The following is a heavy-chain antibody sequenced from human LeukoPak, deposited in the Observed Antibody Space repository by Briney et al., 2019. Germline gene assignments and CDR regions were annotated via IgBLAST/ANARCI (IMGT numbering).Heavy chain of an antibody. J-gene: IGHJ5*02. D-gene: IGHD2-15*01. Sequence: GGSLRLSCAASGFTFSSYGMHWVRQAPGKGLEWVAFIRYDGSNKYYADSVKGRFTISRDNSKNTLYLQMNSQRAEDTAVYYCAKDVGYCSGGSCHGSWGQGTLVTVSS. CDR2: IRYDGSNK. V-gene: IGHV3-30*02. CDR3: AKDVGYCSGGSCHGS. CDR1: GFTFSSYG.